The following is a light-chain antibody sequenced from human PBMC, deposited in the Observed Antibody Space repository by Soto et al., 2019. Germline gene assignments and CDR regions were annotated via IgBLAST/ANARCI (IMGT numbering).Light chain of an antibody. CDR1: QDIEGF. Sequence: DIQMTQSPPSLSASVGDRVTITCRASQDIEGFLAWYQQKPGTAPKLLVYGTSTLQSGVPSRFSGSGWGTEFILTISSLQPEDVATYYCQKYNSYSPETFGQGTKVEIK. CDR2: GTS. J-gene: IGKJ1*01. V-gene: IGKV1-27*01. CDR3: QKYNSYSPET.